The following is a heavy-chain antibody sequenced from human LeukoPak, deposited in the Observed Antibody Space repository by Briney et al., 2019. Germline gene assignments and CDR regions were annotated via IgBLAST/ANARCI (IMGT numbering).Heavy chain of an antibody. CDR3: ARGKKDTAMVTLDY. V-gene: IGHV4-59*01. D-gene: IGHD5-18*01. CDR1: GGSISSYY. Sequence: PSETLSLTCTVSGGSISSYYWSWIRQPPGKGLEWIGYIYYSGSTNYNPSLKSRVTISVDTSKNQFSLKLSSVTAADTAVYYCARGKKDTAMVTLDYWGQGTLVTVSS. J-gene: IGHJ4*02. CDR2: IYYSGST.